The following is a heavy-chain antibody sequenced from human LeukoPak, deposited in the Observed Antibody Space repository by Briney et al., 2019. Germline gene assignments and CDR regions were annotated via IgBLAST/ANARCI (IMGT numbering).Heavy chain of an antibody. J-gene: IGHJ4*02. V-gene: IGHV3-33*06. Sequence: GGSLRLSCAASGFSFTNYGMHWVRQAPGKGLEWAARLWYDGNNKYYADSVKGRFTISRDNSKNTLYLQMNNLRAEDTAVYYCAKDRCSRGTCYSDYWGQGTLVTVSS. CDR1: GFSFTNYG. CDR2: LWYDGNNK. CDR3: AKDRCSRGTCYSDY. D-gene: IGHD2-15*01.